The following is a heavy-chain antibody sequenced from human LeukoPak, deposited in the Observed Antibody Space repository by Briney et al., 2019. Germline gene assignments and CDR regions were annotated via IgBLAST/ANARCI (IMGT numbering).Heavy chain of an antibody. CDR1: GFSLSDYW. J-gene: IGHJ4*02. CDR2: LSSDGSNT. Sequence: PGGSLRLSCAASGFSLSDYWLYWVRQAPGKGLVCVSRLSSDGSNTRYADSVKGRFTVFRDNAKNTLYLQMISLRAEDTAVYYCAREGTASIDYWGQGTLVTVSS. D-gene: IGHD3-10*01. V-gene: IGHV3-74*01. CDR3: AREGTASIDY.